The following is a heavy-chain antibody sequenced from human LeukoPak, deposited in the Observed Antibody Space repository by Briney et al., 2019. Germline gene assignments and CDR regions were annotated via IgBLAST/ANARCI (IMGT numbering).Heavy chain of an antibody. J-gene: IGHJ6*03. CDR3: ARVDYGDYEYYYYYMDV. CDR1: GYTFTSYG. V-gene: IGHV1-18*01. Sequence: ASVKVSCKASGYTFTSYGISWVRQAPGQGLEWMGWISAYNGNTNYAQKLQGRVTMTTDTSTSTAYMELRSLRSDDTAVYYCARVDYGDYEYYYYYMDVWGKGTTVTISS. D-gene: IGHD4-17*01. CDR2: ISAYNGNT.